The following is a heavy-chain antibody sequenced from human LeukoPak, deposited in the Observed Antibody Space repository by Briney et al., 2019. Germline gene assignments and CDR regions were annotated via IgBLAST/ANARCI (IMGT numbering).Heavy chain of an antibody. D-gene: IGHD6-19*01. V-gene: IGHV3-48*01. CDR3: ARDLGSSGDY. CDR2: ISSSSTI. Sequence: GGSLRLSCAASGFAFSSYSMNWVRQAPGKGLEWVSYISSSSTIYYADSVKGRFTISRDNAKNSLYLQMNSLRAEDTAVYYCARDLGSSGDYWGQGTLVTVSS. CDR1: GFAFSSYS. J-gene: IGHJ4*02.